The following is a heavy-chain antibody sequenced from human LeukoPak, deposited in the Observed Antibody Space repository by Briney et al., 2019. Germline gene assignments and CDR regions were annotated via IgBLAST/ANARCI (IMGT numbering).Heavy chain of an antibody. J-gene: IGHJ4*02. CDR1: GGSISSYY. D-gene: IGHD3-22*01. CDR2: IYYSGST. V-gene: IGHV4-59*01. CDR3: ARGNYYDSSGYYYGVDY. Sequence: SETLSLTCTVSGGSISSYYWSWIRQPPGKGLAWIGYIYYSGSTNYNPSLKSRVTISVDTSKNQFSLKLSSVTAADTAVYYCARGNYYDSSGYYYGVDYWGQGTLVTVSS.